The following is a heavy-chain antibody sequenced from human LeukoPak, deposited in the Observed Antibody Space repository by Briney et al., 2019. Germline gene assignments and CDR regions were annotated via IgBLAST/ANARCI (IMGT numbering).Heavy chain of an antibody. Sequence: ASVQVSCQVSGYTLTELSMHWVRQAPGKGLEWMGGFDPEDGETIYAQKFQGRVTMTEDTSTDTAYMELSSLRSEDTAVYYCLGAPANKYYFDYWGQGTLVTVSS. V-gene: IGHV1-24*01. J-gene: IGHJ4*02. CDR3: LGAPANKYYFDY. CDR2: FDPEDGET. D-gene: IGHD1/OR15-1a*01. CDR1: GYTLTELS.